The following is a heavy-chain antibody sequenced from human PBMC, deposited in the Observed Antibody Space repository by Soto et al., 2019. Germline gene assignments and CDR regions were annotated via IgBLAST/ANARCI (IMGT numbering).Heavy chain of an antibody. CDR1: GGTFSSYA. J-gene: IGHJ6*02. CDR3: ARVSRPPPDYYYGMDV. CDR2: IIPIFGTA. D-gene: IGHD3-16*02. Sequence: SVKVSCKASGGTFSSYAISWVRQAPGQGLEWMGGIIPIFGTANYAQKFQGRVTITADESTSTAYMELSSLRSEDTAVYYCARVSRPPPDYYYGMDVWGQGTMVTVSS. V-gene: IGHV1-69*13.